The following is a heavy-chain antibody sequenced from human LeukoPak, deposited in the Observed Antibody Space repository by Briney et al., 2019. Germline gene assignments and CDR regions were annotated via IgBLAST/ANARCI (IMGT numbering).Heavy chain of an antibody. V-gene: IGHV3-23*01. D-gene: IGHD6-19*01. Sequence: PGASLRLSCAASGFTFRSYAMSWVRQGPGKGLEWVSTISGSGGSTYYTDSVKGRFTISRDNSKNSLYLQMNSLRAEDTAVYYCARDSGSGRRRYYYYYYGMDVWGKGTTVTVSS. CDR3: ARDSGSGRRRYYYYYYGMDV. CDR2: ISGSGGST. CDR1: GFTFRSYA. J-gene: IGHJ6*04.